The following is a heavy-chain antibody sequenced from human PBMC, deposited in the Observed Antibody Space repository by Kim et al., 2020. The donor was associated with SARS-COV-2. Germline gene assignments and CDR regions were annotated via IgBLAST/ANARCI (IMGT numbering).Heavy chain of an antibody. D-gene: IGHD1-26*01. CDR3: ATTKGSLCFDY. J-gene: IGHJ4*02. Sequence: GGSLRLSCAASGFTFSDYYMSWIRQAPGNGLEWVSYISSSGSTIYYADSVKGRFTISGDNAKNSLYLQMNSLRAEDTAVYYCATTKGSLCFDYWGQGTLVTVSS. CDR2: ISSSGSTI. CDR1: GFTFSDYY. V-gene: IGHV3-11*01.